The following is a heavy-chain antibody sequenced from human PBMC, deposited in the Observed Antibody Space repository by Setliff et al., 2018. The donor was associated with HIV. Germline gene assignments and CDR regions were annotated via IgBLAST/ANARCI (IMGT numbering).Heavy chain of an antibody. CDR2: IYYSGST. CDR3: ARLSDILTGYSFDY. D-gene: IGHD3-9*01. V-gene: IGHV4-59*01. Sequence: SETLSLTCTVSGGSISSYYWSWIRQPPGKGLEWIGYIYYSGSTNYNPSLKSRVTISVDTSKNQFSLKLSSVTAADTAVYYCARLSDILTGYSFDYWGQGTLVTVSS. J-gene: IGHJ4*02. CDR1: GGSISSYY.